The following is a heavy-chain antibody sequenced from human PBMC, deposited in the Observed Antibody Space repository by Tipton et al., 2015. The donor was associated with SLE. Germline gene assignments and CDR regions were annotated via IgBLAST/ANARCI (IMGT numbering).Heavy chain of an antibody. CDR2: ISYDGSNK. CDR1: GFTFSSFT. J-gene: IGHJ4*02. CDR3: ARARSWGLVTDTFDF. D-gene: IGHD1-26*01. Sequence: QLVQSGGGVVQPGRSLRLSCAASGFTFSSFTMYWVRQAPGKGLEWVTVISYDGSNKYYADSVKGRFTISRDNSKSTLYLQMNSLRAEDTAVYYCARARSWGLVTDTFDFWGQGTLVTVSS. V-gene: IGHV3-30-3*01.